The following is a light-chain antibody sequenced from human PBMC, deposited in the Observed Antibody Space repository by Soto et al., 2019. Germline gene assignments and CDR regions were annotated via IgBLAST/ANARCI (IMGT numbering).Light chain of an antibody. CDR1: QSISSW. J-gene: IGKJ4*01. CDR3: QQRSNWPFT. CDR2: DAS. V-gene: IGKV1-5*01. Sequence: HLTQSPSTLSASVRGGVIITCRASQSISSWLVWYQQKPGKAPKLLIYDASSLESGVPSRFSGSGSGTEFTLTISSLEPEDFAVYYCQQRSNWPFTFGGGTKVDI.